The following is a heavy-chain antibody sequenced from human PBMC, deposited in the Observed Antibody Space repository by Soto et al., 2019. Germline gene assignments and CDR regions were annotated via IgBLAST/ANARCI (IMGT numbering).Heavy chain of an antibody. J-gene: IGHJ4*02. CDR1: GFAFSSYP. CDR3: ARGPVTQTSFIDH. CDR2: ISYDGGNQ. V-gene: IGHV3-30-3*01. D-gene: IGHD4-4*01. Sequence: GGSLRLSCEASGFAFSSYPMHWVRQAPGKGLEWVTVISYDGGNQYYADSVKGRFTISRDNSKDTLYLQMHSLRSDDTAVYFCARGPVTQTSFIDHWGQGTLVTVSS.